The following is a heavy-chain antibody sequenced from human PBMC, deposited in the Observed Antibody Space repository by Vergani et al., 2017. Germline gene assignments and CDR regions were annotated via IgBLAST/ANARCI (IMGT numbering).Heavy chain of an antibody. CDR3: ARGDYGILTGYRY. J-gene: IGHJ4*02. D-gene: IGHD3-9*01. CDR1: GYTFSNYY. CDR2: INPSGGHT. Sequence: QVQVVQSGAEVKKSGASVKVSCKTSGYTFSNYYMHWVRQAPGQGLEWMGIINPSGGHTNYAQKFQGRVTMTRDTSMSTVYMELSSLRSEDTAIYYCARGDYGILTGYRYLGQGTLVTVS. V-gene: IGHV1-46*03.